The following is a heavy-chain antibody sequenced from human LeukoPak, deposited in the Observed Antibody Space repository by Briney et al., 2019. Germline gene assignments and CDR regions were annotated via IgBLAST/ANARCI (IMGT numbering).Heavy chain of an antibody. V-gene: IGHV1-8*01. CDR2: MNPNSGNT. CDR3: ARGIPRIAARPSYYYYYYMDV. Sequence: ASVKVSCKASGYTFTSYDVNWVRQATGQGLEWMGWMNPNSGNTGYAQKFQGRVTMTRNTSISTAYMELSSLRSEDTAVYNCARGIPRIAARPSYYYYYYMDVWGKGTTVTVSS. J-gene: IGHJ6*03. D-gene: IGHD6-6*01. CDR1: GYTFTSYD.